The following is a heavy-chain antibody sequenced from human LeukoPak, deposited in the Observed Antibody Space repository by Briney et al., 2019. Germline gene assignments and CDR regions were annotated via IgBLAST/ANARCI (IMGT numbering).Heavy chain of an antibody. CDR2: VSADGRTQ. V-gene: IGHV3-30*04. Sequence: GRSLRLSCAASGFTFSSYAMHWVRQAPGKGLEWVTVVSADGRTQLYSDSVKGRFTVSRDNSLNTLHLQMNSLKTEDTAVYYCAREFGHNRWYFDYWGQGALVTVSS. CDR1: GFTFSSYA. D-gene: IGHD5-24*01. CDR3: AREFGHNRWYFDY. J-gene: IGHJ4*02.